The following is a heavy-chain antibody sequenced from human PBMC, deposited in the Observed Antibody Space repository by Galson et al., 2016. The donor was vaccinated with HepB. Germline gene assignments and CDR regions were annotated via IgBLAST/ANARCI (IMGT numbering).Heavy chain of an antibody. CDR1: GFRFGDFF. V-gene: IGHV3-11*06. Sequence: SLRLSCAASGFRFGDFFMSWIRQAPGKGPEWLSYISSSSRNYTNYVDSVKGRFTISRDNAKNLLFLQMNSLRVADTAVYYCARDGREGAVAEGDFDHWGQGVLATVSA. D-gene: IGHD6-19*01. CDR2: ISSSSRNYT. CDR3: ARDGREGAVAEGDFDH. J-gene: IGHJ4*02.